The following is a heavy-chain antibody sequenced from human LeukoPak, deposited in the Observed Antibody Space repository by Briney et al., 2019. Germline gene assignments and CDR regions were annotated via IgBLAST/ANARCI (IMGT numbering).Heavy chain of an antibody. CDR3: ARDIIDYWSGYPYYYMDV. D-gene: IGHD3-3*01. CDR1: GCSISSGDYY. V-gene: IGHV4-30-4*08. J-gene: IGHJ6*03. CDR2: IYYSGST. Sequence: SQTLSLTCTVSGCSISSGDYYWSWIRQPPGKGLEWIGYIYYSGSTYYNPSLKSRVTISVDTSKNQFSLKLSSVTAADTAVYYCARDIIDYWSGYPYYYMDVWGKGTTVTVSS.